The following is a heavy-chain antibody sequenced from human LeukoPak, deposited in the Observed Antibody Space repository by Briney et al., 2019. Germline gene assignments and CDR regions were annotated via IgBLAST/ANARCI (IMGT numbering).Heavy chain of an antibody. CDR1: GGSISSSNW. D-gene: IGHD1-26*01. CDR3: ARVRVGATDV. Sequence: SETLSLTCAVSGGSISSSNWWSWIRQPPGKGLEWIGEINHSGSTNYNPSLKSRVTISVDTSKNQFSLKLSSVTAADTAVYYCARVRVGATDVWGQGTTVTVSS. V-gene: IGHV4-4*02. CDR2: INHSGST. J-gene: IGHJ6*02.